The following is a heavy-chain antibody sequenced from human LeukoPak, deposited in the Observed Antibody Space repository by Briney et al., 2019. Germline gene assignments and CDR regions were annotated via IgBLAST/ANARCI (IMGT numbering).Heavy chain of an antibody. CDR1: GFTFSSYA. Sequence: QSGGSQRPSCAASGFTFSSYAMSWVRQAPGKGLEWVSAISGSGGSTYYADSVKGRFTISRDNSKNTLYLQMNSLRAEDTAVYYCRVRYGMDVWGQGTTVTVSS. CDR2: ISGSGGST. CDR3: RVRYGMDV. J-gene: IGHJ6*02. V-gene: IGHV3-23*01.